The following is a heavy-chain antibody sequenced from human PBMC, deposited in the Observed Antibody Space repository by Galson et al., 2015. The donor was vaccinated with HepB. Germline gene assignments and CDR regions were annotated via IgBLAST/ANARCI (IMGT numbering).Heavy chain of an antibody. V-gene: IGHV1-46*01. CDR2: INPSGGST. CDR3: ARDRGRVGATTGPRTAQRGAFDI. Sequence: SVKVSCKASGYTFTSYYMHWVRQAPGQGLEWMGIINPSGGSTSYAQKFQGRVTMTRDTSTSIVYMELSSLRSEDTAVYYCARDRGRVGATTGPRTAQRGAFDIWGQGTVVTVSS. D-gene: IGHD1-26*01. J-gene: IGHJ3*02. CDR1: GYTFTSYY.